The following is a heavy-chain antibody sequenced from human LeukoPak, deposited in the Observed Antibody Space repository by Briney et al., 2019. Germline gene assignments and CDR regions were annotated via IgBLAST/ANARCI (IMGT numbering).Heavy chain of an antibody. CDR3: ASLDIAVAGPAFDY. Sequence: GGSLRLSCAASGFTFSSYSMNWVRQAPGKGLEWVSSISCSSSYIYYADSVKGRFTISRDNAKNSLYLQMNSLRAEDTAVYYCASLDIAVAGPAFDYWGQGTLVSVSS. D-gene: IGHD6-19*01. V-gene: IGHV3-21*01. CDR2: ISCSSSYI. J-gene: IGHJ4*02. CDR1: GFTFSSYS.